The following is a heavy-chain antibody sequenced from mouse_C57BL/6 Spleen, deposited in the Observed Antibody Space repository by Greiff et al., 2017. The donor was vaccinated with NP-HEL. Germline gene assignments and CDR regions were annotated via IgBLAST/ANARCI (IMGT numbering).Heavy chain of an antibody. CDR1: GYAFSSSW. Sequence: VQLQQSGPELVKPGASVKISCKASGYAFSSSWMNWVKQRPGKGLEWIGRIYPGDGDTNYNGKFKGKATLTADKSSSTAYMQLSSLTSEDSAVYFCARSLYGPFDYWGQGTTLTVSS. CDR2: IYPGDGDT. D-gene: IGHD6-1*01. J-gene: IGHJ2*01. V-gene: IGHV1-82*01. CDR3: ARSLYGPFDY.